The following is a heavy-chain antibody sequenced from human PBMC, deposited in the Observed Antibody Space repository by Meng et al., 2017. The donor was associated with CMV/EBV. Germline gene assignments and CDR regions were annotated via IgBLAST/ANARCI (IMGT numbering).Heavy chain of an antibody. V-gene: IGHV3-73*01. D-gene: IGHD2-2*01. CDR1: GFTFSGSA. J-gene: IGHJ4*02. CDR2: IRSKANSYAT. CDR3: TRAVSGQPKFDY. Sequence: GESLKISCAASGFTFSGSAMHWVRQASGKGLEWVGRIRSKANSYATAYAASVKGGFTISRDDSKNTAYLQMNSLKTEDTAVYYCTRAVSGQPKFDYWGQGTLVTVSS.